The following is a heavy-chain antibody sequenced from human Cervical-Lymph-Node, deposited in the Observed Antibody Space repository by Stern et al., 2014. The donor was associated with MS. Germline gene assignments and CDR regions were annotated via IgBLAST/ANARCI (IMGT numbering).Heavy chain of an antibody. CDR3: ARDHLKVAEYHHYAMDV. Sequence: QVQLVQSGAEVKKPGSSVKVSCKASGGTFSNYAISWVRQAPGQGLEWMGGIIPIIGTANYAQKFQGRVTITADESTSTAYMELSSLRSEDTAVYYCARDHLKVAEYHHYAMDVWGQGTTVTVSS. D-gene: IGHD2-15*01. V-gene: IGHV1-69*01. CDR2: IIPIIGTA. CDR1: GGTFSNYA. J-gene: IGHJ6*02.